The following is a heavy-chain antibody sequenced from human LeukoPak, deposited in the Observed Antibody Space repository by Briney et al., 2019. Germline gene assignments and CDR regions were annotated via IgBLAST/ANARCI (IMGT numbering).Heavy chain of an antibody. CDR2: IYTSGST. J-gene: IGHJ4*02. V-gene: IGHV4-4*07. Sequence: PSETLSLTCTVSGGSISGYYWNWIRQPAGKGLEWIGRIYTSGSTNYNPSLKNRVTMSVDTSKNQFSLKVNSVTAADTAVYYCATSSSRAYCSSTTCLYFDYWGQGTPVTVSS. D-gene: IGHD2-2*01. CDR1: GGSISGYY. CDR3: ATSSSRAYCSSTTCLYFDY.